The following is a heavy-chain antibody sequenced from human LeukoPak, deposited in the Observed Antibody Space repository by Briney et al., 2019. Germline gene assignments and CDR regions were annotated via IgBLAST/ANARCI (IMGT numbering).Heavy chain of an antibody. CDR3: AREGTAGTNLNWFDP. CDR1: GGSMSSYS. D-gene: IGHD1-1*01. Sequence: SETLSLTCTVSGGSMSSYSWSWIRQPPGEGLEWIGFVYYSGSTNFNPSLKSRVPISVDTSKNQFSLKLSSVTAADTAVYYCAREGTAGTNLNWFDPWGQGTLVTVSS. V-gene: IGHV4-59*01. CDR2: VYYSGST. J-gene: IGHJ5*02.